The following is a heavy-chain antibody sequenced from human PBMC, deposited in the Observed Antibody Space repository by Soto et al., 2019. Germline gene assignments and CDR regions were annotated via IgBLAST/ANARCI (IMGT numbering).Heavy chain of an antibody. Sequence: EMQLVESGGGLVKPGGSLRLSCEASGFTFIDVWMTWVHQAPGKGLEWVGRIKNKAYGGTTHYAASVKGRFTISRDDSKNTLYLQMNSLKVEDTAVYYWTAAVWGWFDPWGQGTLVTVSS. CDR2: IKNKAYGGTT. CDR3: TAAVWGWFDP. CDR1: GFTFIDVW. D-gene: IGHD3-16*01. V-gene: IGHV3-15*01. J-gene: IGHJ5*02.